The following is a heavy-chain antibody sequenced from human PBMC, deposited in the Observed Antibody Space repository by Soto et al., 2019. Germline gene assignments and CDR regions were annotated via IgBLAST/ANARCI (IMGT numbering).Heavy chain of an antibody. CDR3: ARRPPAGELDY. D-gene: IGHD2-2*01. V-gene: IGHV4-59*08. CDR1: GVSISSYY. J-gene: IGHJ4*02. CDR2: IYYSGST. Sequence: SETLSLTCTVSGVSISSYYWNWIRQPPGKGLEWIGYIYYSGSTNYNPSLKGRVTISVDTSKNQFSLKLSSVTAADTAVYYCARRPPAGELDYWGQGTLVTVSS.